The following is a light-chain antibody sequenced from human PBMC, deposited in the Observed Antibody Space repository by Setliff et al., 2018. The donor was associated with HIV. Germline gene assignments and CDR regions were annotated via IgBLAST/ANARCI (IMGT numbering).Light chain of an antibody. V-gene: IGLV2-14*02. CDR2: EVS. CDR1: SDDVGRYDL. CDR3: SSYTSSSTPYV. Sequence: QSVLTQPASVSGSPGQSITISCTGTSDDVGRYDLVSWYQQHPGKAPKLMIYEVSNRPSGVSNRFSGSKSGNTASLTISGLQAEDEADYYCSSYTSSSTPYVFGTGTKVTVL. J-gene: IGLJ1*01.